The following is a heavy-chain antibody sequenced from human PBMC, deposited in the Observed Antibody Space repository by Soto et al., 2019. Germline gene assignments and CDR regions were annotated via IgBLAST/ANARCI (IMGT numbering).Heavy chain of an antibody. CDR3: ARAHSSGWYNRDYFDY. J-gene: IGHJ4*02. CDR1: GFTFSSYS. CDR2: ISSSSSYI. D-gene: IGHD6-19*01. Sequence: GGSLRLSCAASGFTFSSYSMNWVRQAPGKGLEWVSSISSSSSYIYYADSVKGRFTISRDNAKNSLYLQMNSLRAEDTAVYYCARAHSSGWYNRDYFDYWGQGTLVTVSS. V-gene: IGHV3-21*01.